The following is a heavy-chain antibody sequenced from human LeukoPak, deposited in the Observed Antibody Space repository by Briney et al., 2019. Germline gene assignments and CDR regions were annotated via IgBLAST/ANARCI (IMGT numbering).Heavy chain of an antibody. Sequence: GRSLGLSCAASGFTFSSYGMHWVRQAPGKGLEWVAVISYDGSNKYYADSVKGRFTISRDNSKNTLCLQMNSLRAEDTAVYYCARSPTMIVVVIETWVLDYWGQGTLVTVSS. V-gene: IGHV3-30*03. CDR3: ARSPTMIVVVIETWVLDY. D-gene: IGHD3-22*01. J-gene: IGHJ4*02. CDR1: GFTFSSYG. CDR2: ISYDGSNK.